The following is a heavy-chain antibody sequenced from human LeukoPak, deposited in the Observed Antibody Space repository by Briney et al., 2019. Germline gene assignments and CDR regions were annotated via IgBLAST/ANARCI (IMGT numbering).Heavy chain of an antibody. CDR3: ARTAVRAAAAGTQKPRFDP. V-gene: IGHV1-8*01. D-gene: IGHD6-13*01. J-gene: IGHJ5*02. Sequence: ASVKVSFKCSGYTFTSYDINWVRQATGQGLEWMGWMNPNSGNTGYAQKFQGRVTMTRNTSISTAYMELSSLRSEDTAVYYCARTAVRAAAAGTQKPRFDPWGQGTLVTVSS. CDR2: MNPNSGNT. CDR1: GYTFTSYD.